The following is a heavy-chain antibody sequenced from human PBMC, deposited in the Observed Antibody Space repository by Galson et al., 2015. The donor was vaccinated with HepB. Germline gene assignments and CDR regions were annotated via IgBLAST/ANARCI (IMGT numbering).Heavy chain of an antibody. Sequence: SLRLSCAASGFTVSSNYVSWVRQAPGKGLECVSVIYSGGSTYYADSVKGRFTISRDNSKNTLYLQMNGLRAEDTAVYYCWGGAYVEDYWGQGTLVTVSS. CDR2: IYSGGST. CDR1: GFTVSSNY. D-gene: IGHD5-12*01. CDR3: WGGAYVEDY. J-gene: IGHJ4*02. V-gene: IGHV3-53*01.